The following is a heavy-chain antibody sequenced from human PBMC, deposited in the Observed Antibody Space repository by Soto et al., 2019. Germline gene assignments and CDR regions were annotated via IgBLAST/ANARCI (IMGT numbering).Heavy chain of an antibody. CDR2: IWYDGSNK. D-gene: IGHD3-22*01. CDR3: ARGALYYYDSSGYYTYVNWFDP. CDR1: GFTFSIYG. J-gene: IGHJ5*02. V-gene: IGHV3-33*01. Sequence: GGSLRLSCAASGFTFSIYGMHLVRQSPGKGLEWVAFIWYDGSNKYYADSVKGRFTISRDNSKNTLYLQMNSLRAEDTAVYYCARGALYYYDSSGYYTYVNWFDPWGQGTLVTVSS.